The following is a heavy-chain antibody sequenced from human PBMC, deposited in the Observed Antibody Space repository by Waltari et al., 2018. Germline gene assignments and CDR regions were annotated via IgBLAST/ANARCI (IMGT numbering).Heavy chain of an antibody. CDR1: GGSFSGYY. D-gene: IGHD1-26*01. CDR2: INHSGST. J-gene: IGHJ4*02. Sequence: QVQLQQWGAGLLKPSETLSLTCAVYGGSFSGYYWSWIRQPPGKGLEWIGEINHSGSTTYNPSLKSRVTISVDTSKNQFSLKLGSVTAADTAVYYCARRLYSGSRFDYWGQGTLVTVSS. CDR3: ARRLYSGSRFDY. V-gene: IGHV4-34*01.